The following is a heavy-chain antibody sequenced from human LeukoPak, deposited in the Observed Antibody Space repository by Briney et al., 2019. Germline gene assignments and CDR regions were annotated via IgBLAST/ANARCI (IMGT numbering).Heavy chain of an antibody. CDR3: ARGAQRWLQLGYYFDY. D-gene: IGHD5-24*01. V-gene: IGHV3-7*03. Sequence: PGGSLRLSCAASGFTFSSYGMHWVRQAPGKGLEWVANIKQDGSEKYYVDSVKGRFTISRDNAKNSLYLQMNSLRAEDTAVYYCARGAQRWLQLGYYFDYWGQGTLVTVSS. CDR1: GFTFSSYG. CDR2: IKQDGSEK. J-gene: IGHJ4*02.